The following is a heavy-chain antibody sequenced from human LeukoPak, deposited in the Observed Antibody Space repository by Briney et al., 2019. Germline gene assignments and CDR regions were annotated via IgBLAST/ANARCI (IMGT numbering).Heavy chain of an antibody. J-gene: IGHJ4*02. CDR1: GFTFITYS. CDR2: ISGDSRWI. CDR3: ARAYTNGDYFDY. D-gene: IGHD4-17*01. Sequence: PGGSQRLSCAASGFTFITYSMNWVRQAPGKGLEWVSSISGDSRWIYYADSVKGRFTVFRDSAKNSLYLQMNSLRADDTAVYYCARAYTNGDYFDYWGQGTLVTVSS. V-gene: IGHV3-21*01.